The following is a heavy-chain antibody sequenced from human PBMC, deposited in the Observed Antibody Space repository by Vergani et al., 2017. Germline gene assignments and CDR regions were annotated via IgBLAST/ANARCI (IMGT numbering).Heavy chain of an antibody. D-gene: IGHD3-10*01. J-gene: IGHJ4*02. V-gene: IGHV3-30*02. CDR3: ANEGSANRIRGWLDH. CDR1: GFSVSNSG. Sequence: VQLVESGGDFVQPGGSLRLSCVASGFSVSNSGMHWVRQTPGKGLEWVAFIQYDGSDIFYADFVEGRFTISRDNSKNSLYLQMRSLRFDDTAVYYCANEGSANRIRGWLDHWGQGALVTVSS. CDR2: IQYDGSDI.